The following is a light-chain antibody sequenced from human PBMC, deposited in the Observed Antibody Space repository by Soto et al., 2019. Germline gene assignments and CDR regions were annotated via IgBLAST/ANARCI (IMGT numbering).Light chain of an antibody. Sequence: QPVLTQPASGSGSPGQSSSISCTGTSSDVGGYNYVSWYQHHPGKAPKLMIYDVSNRPSGVSNRFSGSKSGNTASLTISGLQPEDGADYYCCSYTTSNTRQIVFGTGTKVTVL. J-gene: IGLJ1*01. CDR2: DVS. CDR1: SSDVGGYNY. CDR3: CSYTTSNTRQIV. V-gene: IGLV2-14*03.